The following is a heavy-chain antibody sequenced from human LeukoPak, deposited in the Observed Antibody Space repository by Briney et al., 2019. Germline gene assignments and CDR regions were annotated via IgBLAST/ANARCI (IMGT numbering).Heavy chain of an antibody. CDR2: TYYRSKWYN. D-gene: IGHD6-13*01. CDR3: AREAGYSSSWYGNDAFDI. V-gene: IGHV6-1*01. CDR1: GDSVSSNSAA. J-gene: IGHJ3*02. Sequence: SQTLSLTCAISGDSVSSNSAAWNWIRQSPSRGLEWLGRTYYRSKWYNDYAVSVKSRITINPDTSKNQFSLQLNSVTPEDTAVYYCAREAGYSSSWYGNDAFDIWGQGTMVTVSS.